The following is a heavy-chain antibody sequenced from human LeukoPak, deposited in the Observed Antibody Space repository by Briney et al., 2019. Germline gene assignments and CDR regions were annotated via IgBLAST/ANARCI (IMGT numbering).Heavy chain of an antibody. D-gene: IGHD2-2*01. CDR2: INPNSGGT. V-gene: IGHV1-2*02. Sequence: ASVKVSCKASGYTFTGYYMHWVRQAPGQGLEWMGWINPNSGGTNYAQKFQGRVTMTRDTSISTAYMELSRLRSDDTAVYYCARDPHYCSSTSCCVVQGRKYYYYYYGMDVWGQGTTVTVSS. CDR1: GYTFTGYY. CDR3: ARDPHYCSSTSCCVVQGRKYYYYYYGMDV. J-gene: IGHJ6*02.